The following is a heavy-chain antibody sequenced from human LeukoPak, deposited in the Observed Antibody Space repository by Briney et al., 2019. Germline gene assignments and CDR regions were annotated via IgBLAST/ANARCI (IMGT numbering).Heavy chain of an antibody. CDR3: ARQFLGPNYYYGMDV. J-gene: IGHJ6*02. Sequence: PSETLSLTCTVSGGSISSYYWSWIRQPPGKGLEWIGYIYYSGSTNYNPSLKSRVTISVDTSKNQFSLKLSSVTAADTAVYYCARQFLGPNYYYGMDVWGQGATVTVFS. CDR2: IYYSGST. V-gene: IGHV4-59*08. CDR1: GGSISSYY. D-gene: IGHD7-27*01.